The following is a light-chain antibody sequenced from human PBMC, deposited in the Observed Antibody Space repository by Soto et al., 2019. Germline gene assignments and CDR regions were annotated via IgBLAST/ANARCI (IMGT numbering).Light chain of an antibody. CDR1: QSISSW. V-gene: IGKV1-5*01. Sequence: NQMSLSASTLSASVRDRVTITCRASQSISSWLAWYQQKPGKAPKLLIYDASSLESGVPSRFSGSGSGTQFTLTITSLQPDDFATYYCQQYNSYSWTFGQGTKVDI. CDR3: QQYNSYSWT. CDR2: DAS. J-gene: IGKJ1*01.